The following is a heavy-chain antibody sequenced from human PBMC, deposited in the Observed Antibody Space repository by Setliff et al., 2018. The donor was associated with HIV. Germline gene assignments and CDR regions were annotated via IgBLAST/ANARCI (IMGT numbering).Heavy chain of an antibody. Sequence: PGGSLRLSCVGSGFTFNNYAIHWVRQAPGKGLEWVAAIAPLGGTTYYAGSVKGRFTISRDNYKDTLFLQMNSLRPEDTAVYYCAKDMYKYGHNWFDPWGQGTLVTVSS. J-gene: IGHJ5*02. CDR1: GFTFNNYA. D-gene: IGHD2-8*01. CDR2: IAPLGGTT. CDR3: AKDMYKYGHNWFDP. V-gene: IGHV3-30-3*01.